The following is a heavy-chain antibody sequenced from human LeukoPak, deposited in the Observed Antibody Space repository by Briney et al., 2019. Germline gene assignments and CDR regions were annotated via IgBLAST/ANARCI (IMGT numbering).Heavy chain of an antibody. J-gene: IGHJ4*02. V-gene: IGHV3-23*01. D-gene: IGHD2-15*01. CDR2: ISGTGSST. CDR3: AKGYCSGGSCYYPSDY. Sequence: GGSLRLSCVASGFTFNNFAMNWVRQGPGEGLEWVSAISGTGSSTYYADSVKGRFTISRDNSKNTLYLQMNSLRAEDTAVYYCAKGYCSGGSCYYPSDYWGQGTLVTVSS. CDR1: GFTFNNFA.